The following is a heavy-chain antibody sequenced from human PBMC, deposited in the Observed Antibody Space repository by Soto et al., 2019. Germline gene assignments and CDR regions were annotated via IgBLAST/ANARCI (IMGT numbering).Heavy chain of an antibody. Sequence: ASVKVSCKGSGYTFTSYAMRWVRQAPGQGLEWMGWINAGNGITKYSQKFQGRVTITRDTSASTAYMEMSSLSSEDTAVYYCARDLYDFWSGYTDYWGQGTLVTVSS. D-gene: IGHD3-3*01. J-gene: IGHJ4*02. CDR2: INAGNGIT. V-gene: IGHV1-3*01. CDR3: ARDLYDFWSGYTDY. CDR1: GYTFTSYA.